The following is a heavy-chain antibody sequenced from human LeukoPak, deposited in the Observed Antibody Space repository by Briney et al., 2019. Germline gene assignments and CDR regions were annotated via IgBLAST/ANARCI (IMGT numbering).Heavy chain of an antibody. D-gene: IGHD5-12*01. V-gene: IGHV1-69*13. Sequence: SVKVSCKASGGTFSSYAISWVRQAPGQGLEWMGGIIPIFGTANYAQKFQGRVTITADESTSTAYMELSSLRSEDTAVYYCARADNGYDNYYYYYMDVWGKGTTVTVSS. J-gene: IGHJ6*03. CDR1: GGTFSSYA. CDR2: IIPIFGTA. CDR3: ARADNGYDNYYYYYMDV.